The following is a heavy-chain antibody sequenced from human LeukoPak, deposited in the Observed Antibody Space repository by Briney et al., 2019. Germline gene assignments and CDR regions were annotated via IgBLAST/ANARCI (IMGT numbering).Heavy chain of an antibody. D-gene: IGHD3-3*01. CDR2: ISAYNGNT. V-gene: IGHV1-18*01. J-gene: IGHJ5*02. CDR1: GYTFTSYG. Sequence: ASVKVSCKASGYTFTSYGISWVRQAPGQGLEWMGWISAYNGNTNYAQKLQGRVTMTTDTSTSTSSRELTRLRSDATPVYSFARVGLAARSDNWFDHWGQGTLVTVSS. CDR3: ARVGLAARSDNWFDH.